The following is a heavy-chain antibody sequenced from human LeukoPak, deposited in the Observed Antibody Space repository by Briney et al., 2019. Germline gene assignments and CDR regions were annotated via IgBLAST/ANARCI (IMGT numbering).Heavy chain of an antibody. V-gene: IGHV3-7*01. CDR1: GFTISSHW. Sequence: PGGSLRLSCAASGFTISSHWMSWVRQVPGKGLESVAHIKHDESETYYVDTVRGRFIISRDNAKNSLYLQMNSLRVEDTSAYHCARGPTDFDASDIWGHGTLVTVSS. CDR3: ARGPTDFDASDI. J-gene: IGHJ3*02. CDR2: IKHDESET.